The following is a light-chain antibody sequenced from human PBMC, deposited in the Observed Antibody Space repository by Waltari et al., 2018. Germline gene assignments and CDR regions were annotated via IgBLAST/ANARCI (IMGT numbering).Light chain of an antibody. V-gene: IGLV1-44*01. CDR3: ASWDVSLDGVA. CDR2: GNK. Sequence: QSVLVQPRSVSGTPGQRVTISCSGSTSNIGFNSVVWYQQVPGTAPKVLIYGNKQRPSGVPDRFFGSKSGNSATLAIIGLQSEDEADYYCASWDVSLDGVAFGGGTRLTVL. J-gene: IGLJ2*01. CDR1: TSNIGFNS.